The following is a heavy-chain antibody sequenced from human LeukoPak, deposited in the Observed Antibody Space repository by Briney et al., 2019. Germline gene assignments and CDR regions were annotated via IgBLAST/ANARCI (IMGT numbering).Heavy chain of an antibody. CDR3: ARNSPAIGTRDAFDI. CDR2: INHGGST. D-gene: IGHD2/OR15-2a*01. V-gene: IGHV4-34*01. CDR1: GFSFSGYY. Sequence: SETLSLTCAVYGFSFSGYYWSWIRQPPGKGLEGRGEINHGGSTNYNPSLKSRVTISVDTSKNQVSLKLSSVTAAHTAVYYCARNSPAIGTRDAFDIWGQGTMVTVSS. J-gene: IGHJ3*02.